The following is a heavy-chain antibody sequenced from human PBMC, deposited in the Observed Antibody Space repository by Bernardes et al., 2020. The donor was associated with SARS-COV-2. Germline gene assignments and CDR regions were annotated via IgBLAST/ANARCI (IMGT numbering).Heavy chain of an antibody. V-gene: IGHV3-23*01. CDR2: ISGRGDRT. CDR3: AKGRDSGYLVPFDY. D-gene: IGHD3-22*01. Sequence: GALSLSSAASGFTISRYAMSWVRPAPGKGLEWVSGISGRGDRTNYAGSVKGRFTISRDTSKSTLYLQMNSLRAEDTAVYYCAKGRDSGYLVPFDYWGQGTLVTVSS. CDR1: GFTISRYA. J-gene: IGHJ4*02.